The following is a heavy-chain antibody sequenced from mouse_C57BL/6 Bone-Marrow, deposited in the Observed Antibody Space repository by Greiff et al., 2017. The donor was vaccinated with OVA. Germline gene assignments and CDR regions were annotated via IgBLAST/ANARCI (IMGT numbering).Heavy chain of an antibody. V-gene: IGHV1-72*01. Sequence: QLQQPGAELVKPGASVKLSCKASGYTFTSYWMHWVKQRPGRGLEWIGRIDPNSGGTKYNEKFKSKATLTVDKPSSTAYMQRSSLTSEDSAVYYCASPYYGSSSWFAYWGQGTLVTVSA. CDR1: GYTFTSYW. CDR3: ASPYYGSSSWFAY. CDR2: IDPNSGGT. J-gene: IGHJ3*01. D-gene: IGHD1-1*01.